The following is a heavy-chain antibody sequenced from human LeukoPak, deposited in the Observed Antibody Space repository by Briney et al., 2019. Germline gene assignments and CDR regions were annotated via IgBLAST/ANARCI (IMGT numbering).Heavy chain of an antibody. Sequence: SGPTQVNPTQTLTLTCTFSGFSLSTSGVGVGWIRQPPGKALEWLALIYWDDDRRYSPSLKSRLTITKDTSKNQVVLTMTNMDPVDTATYYCARHSSSWYGNFFDYWGQGTLVTVSS. V-gene: IGHV2-5*02. D-gene: IGHD6-13*01. J-gene: IGHJ4*02. CDR1: GFSLSTSGVG. CDR2: IYWDDDR. CDR3: ARHSSSWYGNFFDY.